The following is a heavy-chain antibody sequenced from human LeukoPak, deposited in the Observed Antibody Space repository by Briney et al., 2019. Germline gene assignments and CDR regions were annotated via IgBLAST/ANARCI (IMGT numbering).Heavy chain of an antibody. Sequence: GGSLRLSCAASGFTFSSYAMSWVRQAPGKGLEWVSAISGSGGSTYYADSVKGRFTISRDNSKNTLYLQMNCLRAEDTAVYYCAKDGNWRLGDLNNYHFDYWGQGTLVTVSS. CDR2: ISGSGGST. J-gene: IGHJ4*02. V-gene: IGHV3-23*01. CDR3: AKDGNWRLGDLNNYHFDY. CDR1: GFTFSSYA. D-gene: IGHD3-10*01.